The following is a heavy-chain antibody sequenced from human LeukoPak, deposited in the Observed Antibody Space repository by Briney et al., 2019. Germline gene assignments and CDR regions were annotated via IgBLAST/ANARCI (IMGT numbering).Heavy chain of an antibody. CDR3: AKLSRFWSGYSYPTVDFDY. J-gene: IGHJ4*02. Sequence: PGRSLRLSCAASGFTFSSYGMHWVRQAPGKGLEWVAVIWYDGSNKYYADSVKGRFTISRDNSKNTLYLQMNSLRAEDTAVYYCAKLSRFWSGYSYPTVDFDYWGQGTLVTVSS. CDR1: GFTFSSYG. V-gene: IGHV3-33*06. D-gene: IGHD3-3*01. CDR2: IWYDGSNK.